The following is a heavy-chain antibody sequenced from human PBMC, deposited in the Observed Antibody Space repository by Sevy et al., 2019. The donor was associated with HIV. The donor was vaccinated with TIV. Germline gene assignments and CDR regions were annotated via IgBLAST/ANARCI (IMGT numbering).Heavy chain of an antibody. CDR3: ARGTAGVASL. Sequence: GGSLRLSCVVSRFTSSNYWMHWVRQAPGKGLVWVSRINSDGRITTYADSVKGRFTISRDLAKNTLYLQMNSVGVEDTAVYFCARGTAGVASLWGHGTLVTVSS. CDR1: RFTSSNYW. CDR2: INSDGRIT. V-gene: IGHV3-74*01. J-gene: IGHJ4*01. D-gene: IGHD3-10*01.